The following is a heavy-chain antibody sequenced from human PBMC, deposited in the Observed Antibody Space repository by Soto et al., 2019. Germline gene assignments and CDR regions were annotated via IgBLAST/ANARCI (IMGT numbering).Heavy chain of an antibody. V-gene: IGHV4-30-2*01. J-gene: IGHJ3*02. CDR2: IYHSGRT. CDR3: ARAVVDSGSYIDAFEI. CDR1: AGYISIGGYS. Sequence: PSETLSLTCAVSAGYISIGGYSWSWIRQPPGKGLEGIGYIYHSGRTYYNPSLKSRVTISVDRSKNQFSLKLSSVTAADTAVYYCARAVVDSGSYIDAFEIWGQGTMVTVSS. D-gene: IGHD1-26*01.